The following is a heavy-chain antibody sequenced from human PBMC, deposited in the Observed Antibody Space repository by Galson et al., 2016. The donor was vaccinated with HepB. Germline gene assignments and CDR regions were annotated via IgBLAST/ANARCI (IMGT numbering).Heavy chain of an antibody. J-gene: IGHJ3*02. Sequence: ETLSLTCTVSGGSISTYYWSWIRQPPGKGLEWIGYSYYSGSTNNNPSLKSRVTISVDTSKNQFSLKLTTVTAADTAAYYCARVGSYAFDIWGQGTMVTVSS. V-gene: IGHV4-59*01. D-gene: IGHD3-16*01. CDR3: ARVGSYAFDI. CDR2: SYYSGST. CDR1: GGSISTYY.